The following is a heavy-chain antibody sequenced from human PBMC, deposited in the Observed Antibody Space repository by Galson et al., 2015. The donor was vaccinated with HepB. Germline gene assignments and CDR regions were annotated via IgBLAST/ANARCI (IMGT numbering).Heavy chain of an antibody. D-gene: IGHD3-22*01. CDR3: ARVSYYYDSSGYRPQYYFDY. V-gene: IGHV3-48*02. CDR1: GFTFSSYS. CDR2: ISSSSSTI. J-gene: IGHJ4*02. Sequence: SLRLACAASGFTFSSYSMNWVRQAPGKGLEWVSYISSSSSTIYHADSVKGRFTIPRDNAKNSLYLQMNSLRDDDTAVYYCARVSYYYDSSGYRPQYYFDYWGQGTLVTVSS.